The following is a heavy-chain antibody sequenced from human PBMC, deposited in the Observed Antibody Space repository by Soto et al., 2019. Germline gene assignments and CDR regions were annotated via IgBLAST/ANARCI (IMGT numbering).Heavy chain of an antibody. CDR2: INPSGSST. V-gene: IGHV1-46*01. CDR1: GYTFTSYY. J-gene: IGHJ4*02. D-gene: IGHD2-15*01. Sequence: ASVKVSCKASGYTFTSYYMHWVRQAPGQGLEWMGIINPSGSSTSYAQKFQGRVTMTRDTSTSTVYMELSSLRSEDTAVYYCARGNNLKTPGYCSGGSCAHWGQGTLVTVSS. CDR3: ARGNNLKTPGYCSGGSCAH.